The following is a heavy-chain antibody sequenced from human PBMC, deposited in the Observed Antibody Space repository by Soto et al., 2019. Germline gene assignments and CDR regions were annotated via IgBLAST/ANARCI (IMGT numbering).Heavy chain of an antibody. CDR2: INVGSATT. CDR1: GYTFSDYS. V-gene: IGHV1-3*01. D-gene: IGHD3-22*01. J-gene: IGHJ4*02. Sequence: ASLKVYCKSSGYTFSDYSIHLVIHKTVQGLEWMGWINVGSATTKYSQRFQGRVTVTRDTSASTAYMELSSLRSEDTAVYYCARYYYASGGYDDYFDYWGQGTLVTVSS. CDR3: ARYYYASGGYDDYFDY.